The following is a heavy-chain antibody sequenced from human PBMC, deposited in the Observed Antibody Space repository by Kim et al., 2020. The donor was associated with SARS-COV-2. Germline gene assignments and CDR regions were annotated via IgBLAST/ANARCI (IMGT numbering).Heavy chain of an antibody. V-gene: IGHV3-21*01. CDR1: GFTFSSYS. D-gene: IGHD6-13*01. J-gene: IGHJ4*02. Sequence: GGSLGLSCAASGFTFSSYSMNWVRQAPGKGLEWVSSISSSSSYIYYADSVKGRFTISRDNAKNSLYLQMNSLRAEDTAVYYCASLLYSSSWYGNYWGQGTLVTVSS. CDR2: ISSSSSYI. CDR3: ASLLYSSSWYGNY.